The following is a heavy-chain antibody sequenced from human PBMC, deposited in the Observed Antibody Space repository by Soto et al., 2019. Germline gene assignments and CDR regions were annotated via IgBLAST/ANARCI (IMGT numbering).Heavy chain of an antibody. V-gene: IGHV3-9*01. CDR3: AKGEEMALYYYGMDV. J-gene: IGHJ6*02. Sequence: PVGSLRLSCAASGFTFDGYAMHWVRQAPGKGLEWVSGISWNSGSIGYADSVKGRFTISRDNAKNSLYLQMNSLRAEDTALYYCAKGEEMALYYYGMDVWGQGTTVTVSS. CDR1: GFTFDGYA. D-gene: IGHD2-21*01. CDR2: ISWNSGSI.